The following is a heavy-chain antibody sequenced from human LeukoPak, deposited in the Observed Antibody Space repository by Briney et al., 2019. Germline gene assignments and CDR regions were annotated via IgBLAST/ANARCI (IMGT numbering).Heavy chain of an antibody. CDR2: VYDIGST. D-gene: IGHD6-13*01. CDR1: GGSIGSHY. Sequence: SETLSLTCTVSGGSIGSHYWTWIRQTPGKGLEWIGYVYDIGSTKYNPSLKSRVTISVDTSKNQFSLRLSSVTAADTAVYYCARDPGGAAAGGNWFDPWGQGTLVTVSS. J-gene: IGHJ5*02. CDR3: ARDPGGAAAGGNWFDP. V-gene: IGHV4-59*11.